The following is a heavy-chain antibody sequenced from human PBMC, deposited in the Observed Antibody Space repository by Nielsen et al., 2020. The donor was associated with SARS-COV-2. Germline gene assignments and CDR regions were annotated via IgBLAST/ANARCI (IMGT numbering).Heavy chain of an antibody. V-gene: IGHV1-3*01. D-gene: IGHD2-8*02. CDR1: GYINYA. CDR3: ARDRGAINWWGWFDP. J-gene: IGHJ5*02. Sequence: ASVKVSCKASGYINYAMHWVRQAPGQRLEWMGWVNGDNGKTRYSENFQGRVTMTRDTSATTVYMELNSLTSEDTAVYYCARDRGAINWWGWFDPWGQGTLVTVSS. CDR2: VNGDNGKT.